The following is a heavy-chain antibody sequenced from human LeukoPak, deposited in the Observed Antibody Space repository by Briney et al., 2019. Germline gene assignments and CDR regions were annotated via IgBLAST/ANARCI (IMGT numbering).Heavy chain of an antibody. J-gene: IGHJ2*01. D-gene: IGHD3-3*02. V-gene: IGHV3-53*01. CDR1: VFSLSTNY. Sequence: PGGSLRLSCAPSVFSLSTNYMNCVRHSPQEGGEWVSILYSGSSTYYADSVERRFIVSRDSSKNTLSLQMNDLRAEDTAVYYCASVGDHFHWYLDLWGRGTLVTVSS. CDR2: LYSGSST. CDR3: ASVGDHFHWYLDL.